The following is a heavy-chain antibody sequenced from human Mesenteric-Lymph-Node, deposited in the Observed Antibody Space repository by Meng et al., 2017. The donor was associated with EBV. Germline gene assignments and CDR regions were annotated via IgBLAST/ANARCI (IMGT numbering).Heavy chain of an antibody. V-gene: IGHV1-18*01. J-gene: IGHJ4*02. CDR3: AREIGDTMIVVDTPLDY. CDR1: GYTFTSYG. D-gene: IGHD3-22*01. Sequence: QVPLGQSGAEVKKPGASVKVSCKASGYTFTSYGISWVRQAPGQGLEWMGWISAYNGNTNYAQKLQGRVTMTTDTSTSTAYMELRSLRSDDTAVYYCAREIGDTMIVVDTPLDYWGQGTLVTVSS. CDR2: ISAYNGNT.